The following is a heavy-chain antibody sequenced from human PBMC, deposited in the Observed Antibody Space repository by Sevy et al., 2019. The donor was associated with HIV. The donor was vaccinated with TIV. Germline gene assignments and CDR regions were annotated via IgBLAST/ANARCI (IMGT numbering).Heavy chain of an antibody. CDR2: IKQDGSVK. V-gene: IGHV3-7*01. D-gene: IGHD6-13*01. CDR1: GFSLNSYW. CDR3: VRAIAADVSF. J-gene: IGHJ4*02. Sequence: GESLKISCAASGFSLNSYWMSWVRQAPGKGLEWVANIKQDGSVKYYVDSVKGRFTISRDNARNLLYLQMNSLRAEDTALYYCVRAIAADVSFWGQGTLVTVSS.